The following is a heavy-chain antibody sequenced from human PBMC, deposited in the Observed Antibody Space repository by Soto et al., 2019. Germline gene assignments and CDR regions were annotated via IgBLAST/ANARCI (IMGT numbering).Heavy chain of an antibody. D-gene: IGHD5-12*01. J-gene: IGHJ6*02. CDR3: VRMGFSGGGYLSYYYYGMDI. CDR2: IYYSGST. Sequence: PSETLSLTCTVSGGSISSYYWSWIRQPPGKGLEWIGYIYYSGSTNYNPSLKSRVTISVDTSKNQFSLKLSSVTAADTAMYYCVRMGFSGGGYLSYYYYGMDIWGQGTTVTVSS. CDR1: GGSISSYY. V-gene: IGHV4-59*01.